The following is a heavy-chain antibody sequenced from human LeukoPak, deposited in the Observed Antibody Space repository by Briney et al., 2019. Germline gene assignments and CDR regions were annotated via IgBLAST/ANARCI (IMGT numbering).Heavy chain of an antibody. J-gene: IGHJ3*02. CDR2: IYTSEST. V-gene: IGHV4-4*07. Sequence: SETLSLTCTVSGGSISNYYWSWIRQPAGKGLEWIGRIYTSESTNYNPSLKSRVTMSLDTSKSQFSLKLSSVTAADTAVYYCARDMDSSLDAFDIWGQGTMVTVSS. D-gene: IGHD6-13*01. CDR1: GGSISNYY. CDR3: ARDMDSSLDAFDI.